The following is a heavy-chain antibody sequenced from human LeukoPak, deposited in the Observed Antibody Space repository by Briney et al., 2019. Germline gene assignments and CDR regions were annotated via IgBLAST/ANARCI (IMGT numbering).Heavy chain of an antibody. CDR3: AKDSIVVPAASYFDS. CDR2: ISGSGGST. D-gene: IGHD2-2*01. J-gene: IGHJ4*02. Sequence: GGSLRLSCAASGFTFSSYAMSWVRQAPGKGLEWVSAISGSGGSTYYADSVKGRFTISRDNSKNTLYLQMNSLRAEDTGVYYCAKDSIVVPAASYFDSWGQGTLVTVSS. CDR1: GFTFSSYA. V-gene: IGHV3-23*01.